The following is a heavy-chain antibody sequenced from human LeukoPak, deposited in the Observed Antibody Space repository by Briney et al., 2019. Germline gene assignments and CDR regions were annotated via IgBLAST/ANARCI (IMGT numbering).Heavy chain of an antibody. CDR2: IYHSGST. D-gene: IGHD2-15*01. V-gene: IGHV4-39*01. Sequence: PSETLSLTCSVSGGSITSSSYYWDWIRQAPGKGLEWIGTIYHSGSTEYNPSLKSRVAIFVDTSKNQFSLILHSVAAADTAVYYCARRSEFDNTHYHYFDYWGQGALVTVSS. CDR1: GGSITSSSYY. J-gene: IGHJ4*02. CDR3: ARRSEFDNTHYHYFDY.